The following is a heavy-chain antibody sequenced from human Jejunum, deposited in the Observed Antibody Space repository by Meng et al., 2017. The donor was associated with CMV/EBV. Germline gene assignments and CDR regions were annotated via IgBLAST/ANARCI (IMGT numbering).Heavy chain of an antibody. J-gene: IGHJ4*02. CDR3: AAEYRLLNTPYFEY. Sequence: GLTLNKYGMHALRRAGGRGLEGVALVTQDGDNKKYGEYVQGRLTISRDNSKNTVVLQMDSLRGEDTAVYYCAAEYRLLNTPYFEYWGQGTVVTVSS. CDR1: GLTLNKYG. V-gene: IGHV3-30*12. CDR2: VTQDGDNK. D-gene: IGHD2/OR15-2a*01.